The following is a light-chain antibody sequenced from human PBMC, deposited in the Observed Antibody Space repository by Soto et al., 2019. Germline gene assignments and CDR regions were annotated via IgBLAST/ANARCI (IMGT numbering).Light chain of an antibody. Sequence: EIVMTQSPATLSVSPGERATLSCRASQTLYNNLAWYQQKLRQAPLLLIYGASARATDIPALFSGSGSGTEFTLTLSGLQSEDCAIYYCLQYTDWPLTFGGGTKVEIK. V-gene: IGKV3-15*01. CDR1: QTLYNN. CDR3: LQYTDWPLT. CDR2: GAS. J-gene: IGKJ4*01.